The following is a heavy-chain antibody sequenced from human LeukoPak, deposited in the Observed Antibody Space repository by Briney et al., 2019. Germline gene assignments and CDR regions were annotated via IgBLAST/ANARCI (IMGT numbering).Heavy chain of an antibody. CDR3: VKEGYCSSSSCYREFDY. V-gene: IGHV3-9*01. Sequence: GGSLRLSCAASGFTFSGYAMHWVRQAPGKGLEWVSGISWNSEVIGYADSVKGRFSISRDNAKKSLYLQMDTLKTEDTALFYCVKEGYCSSSSCYREFDYWGQGTLVTVAS. D-gene: IGHD2-2*01. CDR2: ISWNSEVI. CDR1: GFTFSGYA. J-gene: IGHJ4*02.